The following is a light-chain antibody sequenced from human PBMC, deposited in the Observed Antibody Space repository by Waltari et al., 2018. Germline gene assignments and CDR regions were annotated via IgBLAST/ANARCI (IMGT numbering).Light chain of an antibody. CDR1: SRHSSYP. CDR2: SSSDGSH. CDR3: QTWGTGIWV. J-gene: IGLJ3*02. Sequence: QLAVTQSPSASASLGASVKLTCTPSSRHSSYPIARHQQQPAKGPRYLMKSSSDGSHIKGDGIPDRFSGSSSGAERYLTISSLQSEDEADYYCQTWGTGIWVFGGGTKLTVL. V-gene: IGLV4-69*01.